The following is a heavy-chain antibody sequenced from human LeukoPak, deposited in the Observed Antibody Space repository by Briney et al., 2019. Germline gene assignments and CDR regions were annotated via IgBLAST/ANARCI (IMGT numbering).Heavy chain of an antibody. CDR3: ARDSGIAVGYYYYYYMDV. D-gene: IGHD6-19*01. CDR1: GGTFSSYA. J-gene: IGHJ6*03. CDR2: IIPIFGTA. V-gene: IGHV1-69*13. Sequence: VASVKVSCKASGGTFSSYAISWVRQAPGQGLEWMGGIIPIFGTANYAQKFQGRVTITADESTSTAYMELSSLRSEDTAVYYCARDSGIAVGYYYYYYMDVWGKGTTVTVSS.